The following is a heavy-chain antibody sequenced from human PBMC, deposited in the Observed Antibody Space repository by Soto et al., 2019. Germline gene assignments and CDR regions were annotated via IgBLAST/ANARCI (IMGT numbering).Heavy chain of an antibody. J-gene: IGHJ3*02. V-gene: IGHV3-11*01. CDR3: ARDPYYDFWSGYRDAFDI. CDR1: GFTFSDYY. CDR2: ISSSGSTI. D-gene: IGHD3-3*01. Sequence: PGGSLRLSCAASGFTFSDYYMSWIRQAPGKGLEWVSYISSSGSTIYYADSVKGRFTISRDNAKNSLYLQMNSLRAEDTAVYYCARDPYYDFWSGYRDAFDIWGQGTMVPVS.